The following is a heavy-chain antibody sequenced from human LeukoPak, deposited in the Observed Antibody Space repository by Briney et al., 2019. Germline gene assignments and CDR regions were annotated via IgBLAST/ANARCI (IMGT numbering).Heavy chain of an antibody. Sequence: SETLSLTCTVSGGSISSYYWSWIRQPPGKGLEWIGCIYYSGSTNYNPSLKSRVTISVDTSKNQFSLKLSSVTAADTAVYYCARDFHCSGGSCYYYYGMDVWGQGTTVTVSS. V-gene: IGHV4-59*01. CDR2: IYYSGST. D-gene: IGHD2-15*01. CDR1: GGSISSYY. J-gene: IGHJ6*02. CDR3: ARDFHCSGGSCYYYYGMDV.